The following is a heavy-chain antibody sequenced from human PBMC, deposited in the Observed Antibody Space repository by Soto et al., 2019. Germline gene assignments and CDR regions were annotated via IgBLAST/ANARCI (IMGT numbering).Heavy chain of an antibody. CDR3: ARLGEWLDAFDI. V-gene: IGHV4-59*01. D-gene: IGHD3-10*01. CDR1: GGSISSYY. J-gene: IGHJ3*02. Sequence: QVQLQESGPGLVTPSETLSLTCPVSGGSISSYYWSWIRQPPGKGLEWIGYIYYSGSTNYNPSLNSRVPIAGDTYKNQFSLKLSSVTAADTAVYYCARLGEWLDAFDIWGQGTMVTVSS. CDR2: IYYSGST.